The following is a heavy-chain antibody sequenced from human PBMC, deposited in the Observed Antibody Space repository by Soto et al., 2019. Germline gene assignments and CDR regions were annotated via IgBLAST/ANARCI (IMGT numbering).Heavy chain of an antibody. D-gene: IGHD2-15*01. V-gene: IGHV3-23*01. J-gene: IGHJ4*01. CDR1: GFTFSSYA. CDR2: VSIGGST. CDR3: AKRRGAGGHFDY. Sequence: LRLSCAASGFTFSSYAMGWVRQGPGKGLEWVAVVSIGGSTHYADSVRGRFTISRDNSKNTLSLQMNSLTAEDTAVYFCAKRRGAGGHFDYWGHGALVTVSS.